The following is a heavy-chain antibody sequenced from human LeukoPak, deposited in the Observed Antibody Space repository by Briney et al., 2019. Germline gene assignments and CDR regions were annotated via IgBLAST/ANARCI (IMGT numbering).Heavy chain of an antibody. CDR2: ISWNSGSI. V-gene: IGHV3-9*01. D-gene: IGHD2-15*01. CDR3: VKGHCSSSSCFPNYYYYKDV. CDR1: GFTFDEHA. Sequence: PGRSLRLSCAGSGFTFDEHAMHWVRQAPGKGLEWVSGISWNSGSIAYADSVKGRFTISRDNAKSLLFLQMSSLRAADTALYYCVKGHCSSSSCFPNYYYYKDVWGTGTTVTVSS. J-gene: IGHJ6*03.